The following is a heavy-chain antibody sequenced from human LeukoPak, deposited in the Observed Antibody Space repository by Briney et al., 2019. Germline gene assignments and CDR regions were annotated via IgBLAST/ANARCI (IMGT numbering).Heavy chain of an antibody. CDR3: ARVSTSSRSDAFDI. CDR2: INPNSGGT. J-gene: IGHJ3*02. Sequence: GASVKVSCKASGYTFTGYYMHWVRQAPGQGLEWMGWINPNSGGTNYAQKFQGRVTMTRDTSISTAYMELSRLRSDDTAVYYCARVSTSSRSDAFDIWGQGTMVTVSS. CDR1: GYTFTGYY. V-gene: IGHV1-2*02. D-gene: IGHD2-2*01.